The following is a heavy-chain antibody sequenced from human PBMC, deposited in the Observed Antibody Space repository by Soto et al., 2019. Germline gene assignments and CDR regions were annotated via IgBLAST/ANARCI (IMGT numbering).Heavy chain of an antibody. CDR1: GYSFTSYW. CDR2: IDPSDSYT. Sequence: ESLKISCKGSGYSFTSYWISWVRQMPGKGLEWMGRIDPSDSYTNYSPSFQGHVTISADKSISTAYLQWSSLKASDTAMYYCARPYYYGSGSYSLLYGMDVWGQGTTVTVS. J-gene: IGHJ6*02. CDR3: ARPYYYGSGSYSLLYGMDV. V-gene: IGHV5-10-1*01. D-gene: IGHD3-10*01.